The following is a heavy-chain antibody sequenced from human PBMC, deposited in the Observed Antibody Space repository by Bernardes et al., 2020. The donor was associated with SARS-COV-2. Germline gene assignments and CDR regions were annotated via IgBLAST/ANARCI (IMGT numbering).Heavy chain of an antibody. CDR1: GFTVSTNY. CDR3: AKDKMITFGGVIVQPFDY. Sequence: GGSLRLSCAASGFTVSTNYMSWVRQAPGKGLEWVSVIYSGGSTYYAESVKGRFTISRDTSKNTLYLQMNSLRAEDTAVYYCAKDKMITFGGVIVQPFDYWGQGTLVTVSS. D-gene: IGHD3-16*02. V-gene: IGHV3-53*01. J-gene: IGHJ4*02. CDR2: IYSGGST.